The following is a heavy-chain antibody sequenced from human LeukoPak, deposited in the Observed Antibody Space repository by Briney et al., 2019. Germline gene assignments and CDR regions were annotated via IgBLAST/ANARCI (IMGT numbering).Heavy chain of an antibody. J-gene: IGHJ4*02. D-gene: IGHD3-22*01. Sequence: SETLSLTCTVSGGSISSYYWSWIRQPPGKELEWIGNTFYNGSTNYSPSLKSRVTISVDTSQNQFSLKLTSVTAADTAVYYCARARYYYDNSVCPAVRFDFWGQGILVTVS. V-gene: IGHV4-59*01. CDR3: ARARYYYDNSVCPAVRFDF. CDR1: GGSISSYY. CDR2: TFYNGST.